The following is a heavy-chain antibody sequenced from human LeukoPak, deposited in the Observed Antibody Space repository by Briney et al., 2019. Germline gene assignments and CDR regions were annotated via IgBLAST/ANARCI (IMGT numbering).Heavy chain of an antibody. J-gene: IGHJ4*02. D-gene: IGHD4-17*01. CDR2: IYYSGST. CDR1: GGSISSYY. V-gene: IGHV4-59*01. Sequence: SETLSLTCTVSGGSISSYYWSWIRQPPGKGLEWIGYIYYSGSTTYNPSLKGRVTISVDTSKNQFSLKLSSVTAADTAVYYCARDNYGDEKTNWGQGTLVTVSS. CDR3: ARDNYGDEKTN.